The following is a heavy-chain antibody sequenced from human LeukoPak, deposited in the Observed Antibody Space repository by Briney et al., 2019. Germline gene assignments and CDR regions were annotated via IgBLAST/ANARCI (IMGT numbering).Heavy chain of an antibody. V-gene: IGHV4-59*08. J-gene: IGHJ4*02. Sequence: PSQTLSFTCSVSGGSISSVYWSWIRQPPGKGLEWLGYIYYTGSTTYNPSLRGRVTMFVDMSKNQFSLRLSSVTAADTAVYYCARHRAYSSSSPFDYWGQGTLVTVSS. D-gene: IGHD6-6*01. CDR2: IYYTGST. CDR3: ARHRAYSSSSPFDY. CDR1: GGSISSVY.